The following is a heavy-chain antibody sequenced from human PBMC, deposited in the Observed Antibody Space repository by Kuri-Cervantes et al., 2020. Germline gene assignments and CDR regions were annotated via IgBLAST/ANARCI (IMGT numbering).Heavy chain of an antibody. V-gene: IGHV3-33*01. D-gene: IGHD4-17*01. CDR2: IWYDGSNK. CDR3: ARERQGYGDYWGSWFDP. CDR1: GFTFSSYG. Sequence: GESLKISCAASGFTFSSYGMHWVRQAPGKGLEWVAVIWYDGSNKYYADSVKGRFTISRDNSKNTLYLQMNSLRAEDTAVYYCARERQGYGDYWGSWFDPWGQGTLVTVSS. J-gene: IGHJ5*02.